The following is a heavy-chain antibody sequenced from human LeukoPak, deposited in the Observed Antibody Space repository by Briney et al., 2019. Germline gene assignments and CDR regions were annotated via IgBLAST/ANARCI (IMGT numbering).Heavy chain of an antibody. CDR1: GGSISSYY. V-gene: IGHV4-59*12. CDR2: IYYTGST. Sequence: SETLSLTCTVSGGSISSYYWSWIRQPPGKGLEWIGYIYYTGSTNYNPSLKSRVTISVDTSKNQFSLELSSVTAADTAVYYCARGVARSSKFHFSYYFDYWGQGTLVTVSS. J-gene: IGHJ4*02. CDR3: ARGVARSSKFHFSYYFDY. D-gene: IGHD6-6*01.